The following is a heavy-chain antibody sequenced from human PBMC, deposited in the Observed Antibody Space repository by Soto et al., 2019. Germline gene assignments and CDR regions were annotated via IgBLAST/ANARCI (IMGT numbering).Heavy chain of an antibody. CDR2: INPNSGTT. CDR3: VRGPYSSWSLYYLDY. Sequence: QVQLVQSGAEVEKPGASVKVSCKASGYMFTYYYIHWVRQGPGQGLEWMGIINPNSGTTTYAQSFQGRVTMTRDTSTSTVYMELTILTSEDTAIYYCVRGPYSSWSLYYLDYWGQGTLVTVSS. D-gene: IGHD1-26*01. V-gene: IGHV1-46*01. CDR1: GYMFTYYY. J-gene: IGHJ4*02.